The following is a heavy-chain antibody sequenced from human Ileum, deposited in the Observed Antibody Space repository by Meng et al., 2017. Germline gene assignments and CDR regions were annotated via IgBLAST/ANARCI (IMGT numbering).Heavy chain of an antibody. V-gene: IGHV4-61*01. CDR1: GASVTTSHYQ. CDR3: ARDHWGSLDY. CDR2: AST. D-gene: IGHD7-27*01. Sequence: GRLKGWGPGLVGLSETLSLICMVSGASVTTSHYQWGWIRQPPGKGLEWIGYASTNYNPSLKSRLTISLDTSKNQVSLKLTSVTAADTAVYYCARDHWGSLDYWGQGILVTVSS. J-gene: IGHJ4*02.